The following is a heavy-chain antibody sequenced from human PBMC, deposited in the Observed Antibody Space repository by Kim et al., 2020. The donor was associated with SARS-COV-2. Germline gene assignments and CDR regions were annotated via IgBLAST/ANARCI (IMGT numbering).Heavy chain of an antibody. J-gene: IGHJ4*02. V-gene: IGHV3-15*01. D-gene: IGHD6-19*01. CDR1: GFTFSNAW. CDR2: IKSKTDGGTT. CDR3: TTLARWLVLGFDY. Sequence: GGSLRLSCAASGFTFSNAWMSWVRQAPGKGLEWVGRIKSKTDGGTTDYAAPVKGRFTISRDDSKNTLYLQMNSLKTEDTAVYYCTTLARWLVLGFDYWGQGTLVTVSS.